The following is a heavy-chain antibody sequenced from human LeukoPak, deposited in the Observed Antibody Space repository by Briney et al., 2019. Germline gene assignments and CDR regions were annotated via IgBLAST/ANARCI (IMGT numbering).Heavy chain of an antibody. Sequence: SGTLSLTCTVSGGSISNNNYYWAWIRQPPGKGLECIGSIYYSGSPYYNPSLKSRVTISVDTSKNQFSLRLSSVTAADTAVYYCATWRTAKTGFDYWGQGTLVTVSS. CDR1: GGSISNNNYY. V-gene: IGHV4-39*01. D-gene: IGHD1-1*01. CDR2: IYYSGSP. CDR3: ATWRTAKTGFDY. J-gene: IGHJ4*02.